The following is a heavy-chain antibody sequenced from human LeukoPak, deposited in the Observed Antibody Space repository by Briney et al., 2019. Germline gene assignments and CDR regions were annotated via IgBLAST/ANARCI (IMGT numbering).Heavy chain of an antibody. CDR3: AREGRQWLVNWFDP. CDR1: GFTFSDYY. CDR2: INSGGSSI. D-gene: IGHD6-19*01. V-gene: IGHV3-11*01. Sequence: GGSLRLSCAASGFTFSDYYMSWIRQAPGKGLEWISYINSGGSSIYYADSVKGRFTISRDNAKNSLYLQMNSLRAEDTAVYYCAREGRQWLVNWFDPWGQGTLVTVSS. J-gene: IGHJ5*02.